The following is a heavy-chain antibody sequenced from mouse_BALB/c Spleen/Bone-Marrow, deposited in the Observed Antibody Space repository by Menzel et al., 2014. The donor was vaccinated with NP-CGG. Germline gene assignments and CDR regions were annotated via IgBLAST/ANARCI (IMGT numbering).Heavy chain of an antibody. CDR1: GFNIKDTY. Sequence: VQLQQSGAELVKPGASVKLSCTASGFNIKDTYMHWVKQRPGQGLERIGRIDPANGNTKYDPKFQGKATMTADTSSNTAYLQLSSLTSEDTAVYYCAMYYYGSSLFAYWGQGTLVTVSA. J-gene: IGHJ3*01. CDR2: IDPANGNT. D-gene: IGHD1-1*01. V-gene: IGHV14-3*02. CDR3: AMYYYGSSLFAY.